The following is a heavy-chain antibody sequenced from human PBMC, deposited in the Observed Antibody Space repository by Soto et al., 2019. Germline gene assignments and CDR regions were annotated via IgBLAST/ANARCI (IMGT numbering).Heavy chain of an antibody. J-gene: IGHJ4*02. CDR2: IIPIFGTA. V-gene: IGHV1-69*01. D-gene: IGHD1-7*01. CDR3: AREEVGGLELRPFDY. Sequence: QVQLVQSGAEVKKPGSSVKVSCKASGGTFSSYAISWVRQAPGQGLEWMGGIIPIFGTANYAQKFQGIVTITADESTSTAYMGLSSLRSEDTAVYYCAREEVGGLELRPFDYWGQGTLVTVSS. CDR1: GGTFSSYA.